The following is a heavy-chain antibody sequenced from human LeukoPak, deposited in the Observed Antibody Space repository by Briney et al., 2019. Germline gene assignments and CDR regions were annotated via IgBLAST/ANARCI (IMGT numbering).Heavy chain of an antibody. CDR2: ISSSSSTI. CDR3: ARDAENYDFWSGPDAFDI. CDR1: GFTFSSYS. Sequence: GGSLRLSCAASGFTFSSYSMNWVRQAPGKGLEWVSYISSSSSTIYYADSVKGRFTISRDNAKNSLYLQMNSLRAEDTAVYYCARDAENYDFWSGPDAFDIWGQGTMVTVSS. V-gene: IGHV3-48*01. J-gene: IGHJ3*02. D-gene: IGHD3-3*01.